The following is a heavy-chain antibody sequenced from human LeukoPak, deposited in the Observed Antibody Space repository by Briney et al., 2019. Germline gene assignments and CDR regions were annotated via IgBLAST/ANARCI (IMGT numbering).Heavy chain of an antibody. CDR2: INTNTGNP. J-gene: IGHJ3*02. Sequence: VASVKVSCKASGYTFTSYAMNWVRQAPGQGLEWMGWINTNTGNPTYAQGFTGRFVFSLDTSVSTAYLQISSLKAEDTAVYYLSPHQQRVPPEYAFEIWGQGKMVTV. V-gene: IGHV7-4-1*02. CDR1: GYTFTSYA. D-gene: IGHD6-13*01. CDR3: SPHQQRVPPEYAFEI.